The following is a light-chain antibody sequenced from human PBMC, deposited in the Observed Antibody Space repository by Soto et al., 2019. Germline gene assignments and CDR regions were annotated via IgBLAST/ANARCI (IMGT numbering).Light chain of an antibody. J-gene: IGLJ1*01. V-gene: IGLV2-8*01. CDR3: SSYGGAKSYV. CDR1: SSDVGGYNY. CDR2: EVN. Sequence: QSALTQPPSASGSPGQSVTISCTGTSSDVGGYNYVSWYQQYPGKAPQLVIYEVNKRPSGVPDRFPGSKSGNTASLTVSGLQAEDVADYYCSSYGGAKSYVFVTGTKLPVL.